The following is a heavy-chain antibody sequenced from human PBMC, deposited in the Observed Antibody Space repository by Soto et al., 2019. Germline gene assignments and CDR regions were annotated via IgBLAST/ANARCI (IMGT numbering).Heavy chain of an antibody. J-gene: IGHJ6*02. CDR1: GFTFSSYA. CDR3: AKVLEWLHYYYYGMDV. V-gene: IGHV3-23*01. D-gene: IGHD3-3*01. Sequence: GGSLRLSCAASGFTFSSYAMSWVRQAPGKGLEWVSAISGSGGSTYYADSVKGRFTISRDNSKNTLYLQMNSLRAEDTAVYYCAKVLEWLHYYYYGMDVRGQGSKVTVS. CDR2: ISGSGGST.